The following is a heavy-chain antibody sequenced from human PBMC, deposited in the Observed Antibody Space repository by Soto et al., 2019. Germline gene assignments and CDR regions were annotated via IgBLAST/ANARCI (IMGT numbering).Heavy chain of an antibody. Sequence: PSETLSLTCTVSGGSISSSSYYWGWIRQPPGKGLEWIGSIYYSGSTYYNPSLKSRVTISVDTSKNQFSLKLSSVTAADTAVYYCARGSITIFGVVIGSVYTPIFDYWGQGTLVTVSS. J-gene: IGHJ4*02. D-gene: IGHD3-3*01. CDR3: ARGSITIFGVVIGSVYTPIFDY. CDR2: IYYSGST. V-gene: IGHV4-39*01. CDR1: GGSISSSSYY.